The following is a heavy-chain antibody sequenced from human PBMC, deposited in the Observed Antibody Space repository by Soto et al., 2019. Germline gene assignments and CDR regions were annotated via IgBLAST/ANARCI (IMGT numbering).Heavy chain of an antibody. J-gene: IGHJ4*02. CDR3: ARQWFF. CDR1: GDSISRSTYY. D-gene: IGHD3-22*01. CDR2: IYNNGTT. V-gene: IGHV4-39*01. Sequence: HLQLQESGPGLVKPSETLSLTCTVSGDSISRSTYYWGWIRQPPGKGLEWIGSIYNNGTTYYSPSLKSRMTISVDTSKNQFSLRLNSVTAADTAVYYCARQWFFWGQGALVTVSS.